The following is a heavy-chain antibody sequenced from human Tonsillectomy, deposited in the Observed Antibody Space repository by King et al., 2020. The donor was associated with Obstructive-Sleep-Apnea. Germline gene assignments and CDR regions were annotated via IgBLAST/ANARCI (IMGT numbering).Heavy chain of an antibody. CDR1: GFTLGSYW. D-gene: IGHD4-23*01. V-gene: IGHV3-74*01. J-gene: IGHJ4*02. CDR2: INSDGTST. CDR3: ARDPVASYYFDY. Sequence: VQLVESGGGLVQPGGSLRLSCAASGFTLGSYWMHWVRQGPEKGLVRVSRINSDGTSTNYADSVNGRFTISRDIAKNTLYLQMNNLRAEDTAVYYCARDPVASYYFDYWGQGTLVTVSS.